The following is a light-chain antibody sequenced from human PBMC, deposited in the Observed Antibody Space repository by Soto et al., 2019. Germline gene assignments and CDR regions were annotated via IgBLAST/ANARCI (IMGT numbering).Light chain of an antibody. Sequence: QSVLTQPPSASGTPGQRVTISCSGSSSNIGSNTVNWYQQLPGTAPKLLIHSNNQRPSGVPDRFSGSKSGTSASLAISGLQSEDEADYYCAAWDDSLNGRYVFGTGTKLTVL. CDR2: SNN. CDR3: AAWDDSLNGRYV. V-gene: IGLV1-44*01. CDR1: SSNIGSNT. J-gene: IGLJ1*01.